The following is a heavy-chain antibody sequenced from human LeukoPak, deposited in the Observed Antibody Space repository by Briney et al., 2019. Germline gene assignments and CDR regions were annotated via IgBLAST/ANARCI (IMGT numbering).Heavy chain of an antibody. V-gene: IGHV3-23*01. J-gene: IGHJ4*02. CDR1: GFTFSSYA. CDR3: EKARVVVVPAAPWSYFDY. D-gene: IGHD2-2*01. Sequence: GGSLRLSCAASGFTFSSYAMSWVRQAPGKGLEWVSAISGSGGSTYYADSVKGRFTISRDNSKNTLYLQMNSLRAEDTAVYYCEKARVVVVPAAPWSYFDYWGQGTLVTVSS. CDR2: ISGSGGST.